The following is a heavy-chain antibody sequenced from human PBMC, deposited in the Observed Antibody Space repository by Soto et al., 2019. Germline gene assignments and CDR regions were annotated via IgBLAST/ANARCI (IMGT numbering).Heavy chain of an antibody. Sequence: QVQLVESGGGVVQPGRSLRLSCAASGFTFSSYGMHWVRQAPGKGLEWVAVIWYDGSNKYYADSVKGRFTISRENSKNSLYLQMNSLRAEDTAVYYCARDIAAAGTSYYYYGMDVWGQGTTVTVSS. CDR1: GFTFSSYG. CDR3: ARDIAAAGTSYYYYGMDV. V-gene: IGHV3-33*01. J-gene: IGHJ6*02. D-gene: IGHD6-13*01. CDR2: IWYDGSNK.